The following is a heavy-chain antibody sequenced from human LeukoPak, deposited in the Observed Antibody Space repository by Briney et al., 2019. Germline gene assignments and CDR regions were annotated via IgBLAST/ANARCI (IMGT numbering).Heavy chain of an antibody. Sequence: GRSLTLSCAAAAFTFSNSWMNCVRQTPGKGLVCVSRLESDGRRISYADSVKDRFTISRHNAKNTLYLQMNSLRVEDTAVYYCAREEAGAFHIWGQGTMVTVSS. CDR2: LESDGRRI. V-gene: IGHV3-74*01. J-gene: IGHJ3*02. D-gene: IGHD3-10*01. CDR1: AFTFSNSW. CDR3: AREEAGAFHI.